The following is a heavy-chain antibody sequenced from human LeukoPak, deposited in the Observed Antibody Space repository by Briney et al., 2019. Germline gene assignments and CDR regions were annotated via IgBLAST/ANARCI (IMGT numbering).Heavy chain of an antibody. Sequence: GESLKISCKGSGYTFHRYLIAWVRQMPGKGLEWMGIIYPGDSDTRYSPSFQGQVTISADKSIRTAYLQWSSLKASDTAMYYCARHTGYCSGDSCYGDFWGQGTLVTVSS. J-gene: IGHJ4*02. CDR2: IYPGDSDT. V-gene: IGHV5-51*01. CDR3: ARHTGYCSGDSCYGDF. D-gene: IGHD2-15*01. CDR1: GYTFHRYL.